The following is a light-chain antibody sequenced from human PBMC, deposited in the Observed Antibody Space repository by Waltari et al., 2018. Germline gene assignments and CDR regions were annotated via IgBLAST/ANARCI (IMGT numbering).Light chain of an antibody. CDR2: DVS. CDR1: SSDVGGSNY. CDR3: SSYTSSSTLVV. V-gene: IGLV2-14*03. J-gene: IGLJ2*01. Sequence: QSALTQPASVSGSPGQSITISCPGTSSDVGGSNYVSWYQQHPGKAPKLMIYDVSNRPSGVSNRFSGSKSGNTASLTISGLQAEDEAYYYCSSYTSSSTLVVFGGGTKLTVL.